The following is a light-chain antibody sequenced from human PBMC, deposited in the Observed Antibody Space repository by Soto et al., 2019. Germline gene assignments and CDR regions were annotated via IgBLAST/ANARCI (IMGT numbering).Light chain of an antibody. CDR1: SSDIGRYNY. Sequence: QSALARPPSASGSAGQSVTISCTGTSSDIGRYNYVSWYQQHPGKGSKLLIYEVTKRPSGVPDRFSGSKSGNTASLTVSGLQAEDEADYYCYSYAGNNTPVFGTGTKVTVL. CDR2: EVT. J-gene: IGLJ1*01. V-gene: IGLV2-8*01. CDR3: YSYAGNNTPV.